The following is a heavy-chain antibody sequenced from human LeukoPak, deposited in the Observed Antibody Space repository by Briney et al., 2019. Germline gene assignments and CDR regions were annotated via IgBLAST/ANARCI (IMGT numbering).Heavy chain of an antibody. CDR3: ARDTGIITGTFDY. CDR2: IIPIFGTA. V-gene: IGHV1-69*01. D-gene: IGHD1-20*01. CDR1: GGTLSSYA. Sequence: SVKVSCKSSGGTLSSYAIIWVRQAPGQGLEWMGGIIPIFGTANYAQKFQGRVTITADESTSTAYMELSSLRSEDTAVYYCARDTGIITGTFDYWGQGTLVTVSS. J-gene: IGHJ4*02.